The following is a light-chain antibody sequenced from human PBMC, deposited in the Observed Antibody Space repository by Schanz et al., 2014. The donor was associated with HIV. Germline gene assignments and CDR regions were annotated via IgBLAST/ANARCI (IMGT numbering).Light chain of an antibody. CDR2: SNN. CDR1: SSNIGSNT. V-gene: IGLV1-44*01. CDR3: AAWDDSLSGV. Sequence: QSVLTQPASASGTPGQRVTISCSGSSSNIGSNTVNWHQQLPGTAPKLLIYSNNQRPSGVPDRFSGSKSGTSASLAISGLQSEDEADYYCAAWDDSLSGVFGGGTKVTVL. J-gene: IGLJ3*02.